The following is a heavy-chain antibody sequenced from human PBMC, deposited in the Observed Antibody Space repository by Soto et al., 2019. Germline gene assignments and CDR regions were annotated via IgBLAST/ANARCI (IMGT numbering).Heavy chain of an antibody. Sequence: QVHLQESGPGQLKPSQTLSLTCTVSGGSISGGGYFWSWIRQRPGKGVEWIGYIYDSGISSNHPSLKSRVTISLDTSKNQFSLKVSSVTAADTAVYFCASLHSHYGDLEYWGQGTLVTVSS. CDR1: GGSISGGGYF. D-gene: IGHD4-17*01. J-gene: IGHJ4*02. CDR2: IYDSGIS. V-gene: IGHV4-31*03. CDR3: ASLHSHYGDLEY.